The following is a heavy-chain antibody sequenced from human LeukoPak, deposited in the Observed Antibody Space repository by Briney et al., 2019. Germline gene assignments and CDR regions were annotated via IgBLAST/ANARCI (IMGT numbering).Heavy chain of an antibody. J-gene: IGHJ5*02. CDR2: IYTTGST. CDR1: GGSISFYY. CDR3: AREDNGDYRNWFDP. V-gene: IGHV4-4*07. Sequence: SETLSLTCGVSGGSISFYYWSWIRQPAGKGLEWIGRIYTTGSTNYNPSLKSRVTMSVDTSKNQFSLKLSSVTAADTAVYYCAREDNGDYRNWFDPWGQGTLVTVSS. D-gene: IGHD4-17*01.